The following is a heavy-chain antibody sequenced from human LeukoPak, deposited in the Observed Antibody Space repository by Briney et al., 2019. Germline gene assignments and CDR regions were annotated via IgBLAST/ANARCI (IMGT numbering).Heavy chain of an antibody. Sequence: GASVKVSCKASEGTFSSYAISWLRQAPGQGLEWMGGIIPIFGTANYAQKFQGRVTITTDESTSTAYMELSSLRSEDTAVYYCARDGEATMVRLDIWGQGTMVTVSS. V-gene: IGHV1-69*05. CDR1: EGTFSSYA. J-gene: IGHJ3*02. CDR2: IIPIFGTA. CDR3: ARDGEATMVRLDI. D-gene: IGHD3-10*01.